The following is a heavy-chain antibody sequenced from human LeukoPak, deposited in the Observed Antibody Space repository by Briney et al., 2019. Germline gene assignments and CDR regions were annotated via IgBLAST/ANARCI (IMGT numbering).Heavy chain of an antibody. D-gene: IGHD3-10*01. J-gene: IGHJ4*02. CDR1: GGSISSYY. CDR3: ARDHYYGSGSSDFDY. Sequence: PSETLSLTCTVSGGSISSYYWSWIRQPPGKGLEWIGYIYYSGSTNYNPSLKSRVTISVDTSKNQFSLKLSSVTAADTAVYYCARDHYYGSGSSDFDYWGQGTLVTVSS. CDR2: IYYSGST. V-gene: IGHV4-59*01.